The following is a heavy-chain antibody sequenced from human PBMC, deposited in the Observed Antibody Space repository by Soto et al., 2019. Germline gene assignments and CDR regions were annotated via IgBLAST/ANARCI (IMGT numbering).Heavy chain of an antibody. V-gene: IGHV1-69*01. D-gene: IGHD1-26*01. Sequence: QVQLVQSGAEVKKPGSSVKVSCKASGGTFSSYSNNWVRQAPGQGLEWMGEIIPIFGTANYAQKFQGRVTITADESTSTAYIELSSLRSEDTAVYYCARDGGRHSGGIDYWGQGTLVTVSS. CDR3: ARDGGRHSGGIDY. CDR1: GGTFSSYS. CDR2: IIPIFGTA. J-gene: IGHJ4*02.